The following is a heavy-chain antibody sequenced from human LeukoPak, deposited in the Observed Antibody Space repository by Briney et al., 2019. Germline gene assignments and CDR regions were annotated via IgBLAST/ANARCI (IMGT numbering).Heavy chain of an antibody. J-gene: IGHJ5*02. CDR1: GGSFSGYY. D-gene: IGHD2-2*02. Sequence: PSETLSLTCAVYGGSFSGYYWRWIRQPPGKGLEWIGEINHRGSTNYNPSLKCRLTMSVDTSKKQFSLNLSSVTAADTAVYYCARGIREKWFDPWGQGSLVTVSS. V-gene: IGHV4-34*01. CDR3: ARGIREKWFDP. CDR2: INHRGST.